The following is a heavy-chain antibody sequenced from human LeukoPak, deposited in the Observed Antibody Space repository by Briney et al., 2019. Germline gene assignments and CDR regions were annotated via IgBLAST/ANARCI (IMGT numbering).Heavy chain of an antibody. Sequence: GGSLRLSCAASGFTFSSYAMSWVRQAPGKGLEWVSSISGSGDSTYYADSVKGRFTISRDNSENTMYLQMNSLRAEDTALYYCAKVRFVGGTSPFDFWGQGTLVTVSS. D-gene: IGHD1-26*01. CDR2: ISGSGDST. V-gene: IGHV3-23*01. J-gene: IGHJ4*02. CDR1: GFTFSSYA. CDR3: AKVRFVGGTSPFDF.